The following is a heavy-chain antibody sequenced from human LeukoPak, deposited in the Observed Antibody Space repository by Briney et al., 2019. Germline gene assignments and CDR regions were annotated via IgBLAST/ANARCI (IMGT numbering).Heavy chain of an antibody. V-gene: IGHV3-53*01. CDR3: ARGLYYDSSGYYYGYDAFDI. CDR2: IYSGGST. CDR1: GFTFSSYA. D-gene: IGHD3-22*01. Sequence: GGSLRLSCAASGFTFSSYAMNWVRQAPGKGLEWVSVIYSGGSTYYADSVKGRFTISRDNSKNTLYLQMNSLRAEDTAVYYCARGLYYDSSGYYYGYDAFDIWGQGTMVTVSS. J-gene: IGHJ3*02.